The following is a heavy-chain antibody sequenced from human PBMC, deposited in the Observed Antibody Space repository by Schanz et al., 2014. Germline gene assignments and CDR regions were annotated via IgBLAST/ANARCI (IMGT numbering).Heavy chain of an antibody. J-gene: IGHJ4*02. CDR1: GFTFSIYG. V-gene: IGHV3-23*01. CDR3: ARDGDFDD. Sequence: EVQLLESGGGLVQPGGSLRLSCAASGFTFSIYGMSWVRQAPGKGLEWVSLVSASGGGPFYADSVKGRFTISRDKSRNTVYLQMSSLRAEDTAVYSCARDGDFDDWGQGTLVTVSS. CDR2: VSASGGGP.